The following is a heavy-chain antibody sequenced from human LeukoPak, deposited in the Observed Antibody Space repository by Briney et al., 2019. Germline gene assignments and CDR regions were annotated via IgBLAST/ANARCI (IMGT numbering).Heavy chain of an antibody. CDR3: ARAGITMVRGVKLYYYYGMDV. D-gene: IGHD3-10*01. J-gene: IGHJ6*04. V-gene: IGHV3-74*01. Sequence: GGSLRLSCTASGFTFSSHYMNWVRQAPGKGMVWVSRINSDGSSTSYADSVKVRVTISRDNAKNTLYLQMNSLRAEDTAVYYCARAGITMVRGVKLYYYYGMDVWGKGTTVTVSS. CDR1: GFTFSSHY. CDR2: INSDGSST.